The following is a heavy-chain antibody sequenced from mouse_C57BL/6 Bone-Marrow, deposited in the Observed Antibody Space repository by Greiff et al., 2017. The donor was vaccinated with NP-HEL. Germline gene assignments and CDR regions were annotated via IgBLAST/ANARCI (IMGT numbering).Heavy chain of an antibody. CDR3: AREKIYYDYAL. D-gene: IGHD2-4*01. Sequence: VQGVESGAELARPGASVKLSCKASGYTFTSYGISWVKQRTGQGLEWIGEIYPRSGNTYYNEKFKGKATLTADKSSSAAYMELRSLTSEDSAVYFCAREKIYYDYALWGQGTSVTVSS. V-gene: IGHV1-81*01. CDR2: IYPRSGNT. J-gene: IGHJ4*01. CDR1: GYTFTSYG.